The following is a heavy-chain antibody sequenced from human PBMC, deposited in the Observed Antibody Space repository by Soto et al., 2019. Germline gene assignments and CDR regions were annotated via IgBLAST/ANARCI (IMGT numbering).Heavy chain of an antibody. CDR2: ISAYNGNT. J-gene: IGHJ6*02. D-gene: IGHD3-10*01. Sequence: QVQLVQSGAEVKKPGASVKVSCKASGYTFTSYGISWVRRAPGQGLEWMGWISAYNGNTNYAQKLQGRVTMTTDTSTGTAYKELRSLRSDDTAVYYCAGGMRPSHYYGSGSYYTFCYGMDVWGQGTTVTVSS. CDR1: GYTFTSYG. CDR3: AGGMRPSHYYGSGSYYTFCYGMDV. V-gene: IGHV1-18*01.